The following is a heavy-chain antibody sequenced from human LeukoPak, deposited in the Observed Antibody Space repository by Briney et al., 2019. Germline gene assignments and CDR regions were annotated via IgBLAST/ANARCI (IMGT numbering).Heavy chain of an antibody. CDR3: TRDPYSSGWYFFSP. V-gene: IGHV3-49*03. CDR2: IRSKAFGGTT. J-gene: IGHJ5*02. Sequence: GGSLRLSCTASGFTFCDTALSWFRQAPGKGLEWVGFIRSKAFGGTTDYAASVKGRFTVSRDDSKSIAYLQMNSLKTEDTAVYYCTRDPYSSGWYFFSPWGQGTLVTVSS. CDR1: GFTFCDTA. D-gene: IGHD6-19*01.